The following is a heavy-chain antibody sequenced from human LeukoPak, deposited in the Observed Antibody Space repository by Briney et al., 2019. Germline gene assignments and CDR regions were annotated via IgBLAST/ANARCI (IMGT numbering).Heavy chain of an antibody. Sequence: SETLSLTYTVSGGSISSYYWSWIRQPPGKGLEWIGYIYYSGSTNYNPSLKSRVTISVDTSKNQFSLKLSSVTAADTAVYYCARASRGGGYYYGMDVWGQGTTVTVSS. CDR1: GGSISSYY. V-gene: IGHV4-59*12. CDR3: ARASRGGGYYYGMDV. J-gene: IGHJ6*02. CDR2: IYYSGST. D-gene: IGHD2-15*01.